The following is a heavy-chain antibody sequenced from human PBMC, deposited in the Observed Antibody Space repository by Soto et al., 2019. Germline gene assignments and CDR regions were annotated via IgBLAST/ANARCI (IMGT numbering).Heavy chain of an antibody. CDR3: ARVIVGYYYDSSGYVDH. Sequence: PGGSLRLSCAASGFTVSSNYMSWVRQAPGKGLEWVSVIYSGGSTYYADSVKGRFTISRDNSKNTLYLQMNSLRAEDTAVYYCARVIVGYYYDSSGYVDHWGQGTLVTVSS. V-gene: IGHV3-53*01. CDR2: IYSGGST. D-gene: IGHD3-22*01. CDR1: GFTVSSNY. J-gene: IGHJ5*02.